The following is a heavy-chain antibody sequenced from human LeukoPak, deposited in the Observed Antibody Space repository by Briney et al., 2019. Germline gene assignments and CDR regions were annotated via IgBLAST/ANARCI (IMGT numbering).Heavy chain of an antibody. V-gene: IGHV3-7*01. CDR1: GFTFSSYW. D-gene: IGHD3-16*02. J-gene: IGHJ3*02. CDR3: ARDDYVWGSYRSTFFDI. Sequence: GGSLRLSCAASGFTFSSYWMSWVRQAPGKGLEGVANIKQDGSEKYYVDSVKGRFTISRDNAKNSLYLQMNSLRAEDTAVYYCARDDYVWGSYRSTFFDIWGQGTMVTVSS. CDR2: IKQDGSEK.